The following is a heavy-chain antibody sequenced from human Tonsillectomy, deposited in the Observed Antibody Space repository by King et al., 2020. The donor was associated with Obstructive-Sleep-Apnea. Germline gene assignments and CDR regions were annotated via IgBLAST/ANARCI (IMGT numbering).Heavy chain of an antibody. CDR1: GFSYNTYW. D-gene: IGHD6-19*01. Sequence: QLVQSGAEVKKPGESLKISCKASGFSYNTYWIGWVRQMPGKGLEWMGIIYLFDSDTRYSPSFQGQVTFSADKSISTAYLQWSSLEASDTAMYYCASGGSVRYVADYWGQGTLVTVSS. CDR2: IYLFDSDT. V-gene: IGHV5-51*01. J-gene: IGHJ4*02. CDR3: ASGGSVRYVADY.